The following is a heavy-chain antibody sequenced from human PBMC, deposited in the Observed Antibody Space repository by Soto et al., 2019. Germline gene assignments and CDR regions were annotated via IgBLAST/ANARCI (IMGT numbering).Heavy chain of an antibody. D-gene: IGHD3-22*01. CDR2: IWYDGSNK. CDR1: GFTFSSYG. J-gene: IGHJ3*02. V-gene: IGHV3-33*01. Sequence: GGSLRLSCAASGFTFSSYGMHWVRQAPGKGLEWVAVIWYDGSNKYYADSVKGRFTISRDNSKNTLYLQMNSLRAEDTAVYYCARGSGPDYYDSRAQGAFDIWGQGTMVTVSS. CDR3: ARGSGPDYYDSRAQGAFDI.